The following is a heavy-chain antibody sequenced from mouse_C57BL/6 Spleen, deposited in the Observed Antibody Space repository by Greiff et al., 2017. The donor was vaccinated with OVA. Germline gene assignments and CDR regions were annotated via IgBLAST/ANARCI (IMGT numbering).Heavy chain of an antibody. Sequence: QVQLQQSGPELVKPGASVKISCKASGYAFSSSWMNWVKQRPGKGLEWIGRLYPGDGDTNYNGKFKGKATLTADKSSSTAYMQLSSLTSEDSAVYFCARSDYYGGSSGWFADWGQGTLVTVAA. J-gene: IGHJ3*01. CDR2: LYPGDGDT. CDR3: ARSDYYGGSSGWFAD. CDR1: GYAFSSSW. D-gene: IGHD1-1*01. V-gene: IGHV1-82*01.